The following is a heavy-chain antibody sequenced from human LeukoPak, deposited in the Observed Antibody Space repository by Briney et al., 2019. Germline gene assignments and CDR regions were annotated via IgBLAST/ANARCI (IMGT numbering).Heavy chain of an antibody. CDR3: ARGGGYNSYLDY. CDR1: GGSISSYY. J-gene: IGHJ4*02. Sequence: HSERLSLTCTVSGGSISSYYWSWIRQPPGKGLAWIGYIYYSGSTNYNPSLKSRVTISVDTSKNQFSLKLSSVTAADTAVYYCARGGGYNSYLDYWGQGTLVTVPS. D-gene: IGHD5-24*01. CDR2: IYYSGST. V-gene: IGHV4-59*01.